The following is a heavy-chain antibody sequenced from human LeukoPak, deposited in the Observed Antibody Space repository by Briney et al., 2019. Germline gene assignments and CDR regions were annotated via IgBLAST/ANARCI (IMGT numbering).Heavy chain of an antibody. CDR2: IWYDGSDK. CDR3: ATSYYYDSSGYPLYYFDY. V-gene: IGHV3-33*01. J-gene: IGHJ4*02. CDR1: GFTFSSYG. D-gene: IGHD3-22*01. Sequence: PGGSLRLFCAAPGFTFSSYGMHWVRQAPGKGLEWVAVIWYDGSDKYYADSVKGRFTISRDNSKNTLYLQMNSLRAEDTAVYYCATSYYYDSSGYPLYYFDYWGQGTLVTVSS.